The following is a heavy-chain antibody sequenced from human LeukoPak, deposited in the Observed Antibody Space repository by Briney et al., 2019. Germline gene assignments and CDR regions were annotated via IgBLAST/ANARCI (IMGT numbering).Heavy chain of an antibody. Sequence: GRSLRLSCAASGFTFSSYGMHWVRQAPGKGLEWVAVISYDGSNKYYADSVKGRFTISRDNSKNTLYLQMNSLRAEDTAVYYCARDVVVAAANWFDPWGQGTLVTVSS. CDR3: ARDVVVAAANWFDP. CDR1: GFTFSSYG. V-gene: IGHV3-30*03. D-gene: IGHD2-15*01. J-gene: IGHJ5*02. CDR2: ISYDGSNK.